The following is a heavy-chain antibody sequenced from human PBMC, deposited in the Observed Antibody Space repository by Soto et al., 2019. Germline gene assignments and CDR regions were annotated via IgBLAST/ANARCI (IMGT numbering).Heavy chain of an antibody. D-gene: IGHD3-10*01. V-gene: IGHV4-59*01. CDR1: GGSISSYY. J-gene: IGHJ6*02. CDR2: IYYSGST. CDR3: AREVTGFGELSSYYGMDV. Sequence: SETLSLTCTVSGGSISSYYWSWIRQPPGKGLEWIGYIYYSGSTNYNPSLKSRVTISVDTSKNQFSLKLSSVTAADTAVYYCAREVTGFGELSSYYGMDVWGQGTTVTVSS.